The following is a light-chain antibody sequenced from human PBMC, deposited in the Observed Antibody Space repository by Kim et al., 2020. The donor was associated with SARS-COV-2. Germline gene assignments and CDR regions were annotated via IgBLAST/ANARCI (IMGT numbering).Light chain of an antibody. V-gene: IGLV7-43*01. Sequence: QAVVTQEPSLTVSPGGTVTLTCASSTGAVTSGNYPNRFQQKPGQAPRALIYKTSNKQSWTPARFSGSLLGGKAALTLSDVQPEDEAEYYCLLYYSDAQHSWVFGGGTQLTVL. CDR1: TGAVTSGNY. CDR2: KTS. CDR3: LLYYSDAQHSWV. J-gene: IGLJ3*02.